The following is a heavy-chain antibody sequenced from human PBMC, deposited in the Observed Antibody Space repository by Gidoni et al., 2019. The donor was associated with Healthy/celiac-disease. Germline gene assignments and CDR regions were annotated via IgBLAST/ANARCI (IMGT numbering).Heavy chain of an antibody. J-gene: IGHJ4*02. CDR2: ISSSSSTI. D-gene: IGHD3-9*01. V-gene: IGHV3-48*02. CDR1: GFTFSSYS. Sequence: EVQLVESGGVWVQPGGPLSLSCAASGFTFSSYSMNWVRQAPGKGLEWVSYISSSSSTIYYADSVKGRFTISRDNAKNSLYLQMNSLRDEDTAVYYCARDGSFSGYFALFDYWGQGTLVTVSS. CDR3: ARDGSFSGYFALFDY.